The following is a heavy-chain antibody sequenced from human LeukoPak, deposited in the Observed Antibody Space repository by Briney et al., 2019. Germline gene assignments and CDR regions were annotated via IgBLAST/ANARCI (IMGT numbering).Heavy chain of an antibody. CDR1: GGSISSSSYY. D-gene: IGHD5-12*01. CDR2: IYYSGST. J-gene: IGHJ5*02. V-gene: IGHV4-39*01. CDR3: ARHVDGRSWFDP. Sequence: SETLSLTCSVFGGSISSSSYYWGWIRELPGKELEWIGSIYYSGSTYYNPSLKSRVTISIDTSKNQFSLKLSSVTAADTAVYYCARHVDGRSWFDPWGQGTLVTVSS.